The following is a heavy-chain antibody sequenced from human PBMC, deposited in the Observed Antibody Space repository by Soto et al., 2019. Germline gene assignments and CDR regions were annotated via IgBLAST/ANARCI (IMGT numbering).Heavy chain of an antibody. V-gene: IGHV1-18*04. CDR2: ISAYNGNT. Sequence: QVQLVQSGAEVKKPGASVKVSCKASGYTFTSSGISWGRQAPGQGLEWMGWISAYNGNTNYAQKLQGRVTMNTDTSTSTAYMELRSVRADDTAVYYCARDLKLQVRRDGYNYGFGYCGQGTLVPVSS. CDR1: GYTFTSSG. CDR3: ARDLKLQVRRDGYNYGFGY. D-gene: IGHD5-12*01. J-gene: IGHJ4*02.